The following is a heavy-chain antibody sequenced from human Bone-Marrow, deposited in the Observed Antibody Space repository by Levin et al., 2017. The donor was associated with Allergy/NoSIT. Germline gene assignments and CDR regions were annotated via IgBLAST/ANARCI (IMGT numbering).Heavy chain of an antibody. CDR2: IYPGDSDT. CDR3: ARLPMTTVTTEYYGMDV. V-gene: IGHV5-51*01. J-gene: IGHJ6*02. D-gene: IGHD4-17*01. Sequence: ASVKVSCKGSGYSFTSYWIGWVRQMPGKGLEWMGIIYPGDSDTRYSPSFQGQVTISADKSISTAYLQWSSLKASDTAMYYCARLPMTTVTTEYYGMDVWGQGTTVTVSS. CDR1: GYSFTSYW.